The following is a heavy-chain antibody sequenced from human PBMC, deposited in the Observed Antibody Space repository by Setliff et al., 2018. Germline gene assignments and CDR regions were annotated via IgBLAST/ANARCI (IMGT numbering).Heavy chain of an antibody. CDR2: ISGYNGNT. D-gene: IGHD5-18*01. Sequence: AASVKVSCKASGFTFKTYSFSWIRQAPGQGLEWVGWISGYNGNTIYAQNFQGRVTMTTDASTNTVYMELRSLGSDDTAVYYCATFRGYTYGYDYWGQGTLVTVSS. CDR1: GFTFKTYS. J-gene: IGHJ4*02. CDR3: ATFRGYTYGYDY. V-gene: IGHV1-18*01.